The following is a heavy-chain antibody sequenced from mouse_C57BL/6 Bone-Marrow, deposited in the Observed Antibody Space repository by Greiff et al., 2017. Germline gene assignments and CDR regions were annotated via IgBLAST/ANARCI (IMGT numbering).Heavy chain of an antibody. CDR1: GYTFTTYP. CDR2: FHPYNDDT. D-gene: IGHD2-1*01. Sequence: VHLVESGAELVKPGASVKMSCKASGYTFTTYPIEWMKQNHGKSLEWIGNFHPYNDDTKYNEKFKGKATLTVEKSSSTVYLQLSRLTSDDSAVFYCAGGGNYGGYDFDYWGQGTTLTVSS. V-gene: IGHV1-47*01. CDR3: AGGGNYGGYDFDY. J-gene: IGHJ2*01.